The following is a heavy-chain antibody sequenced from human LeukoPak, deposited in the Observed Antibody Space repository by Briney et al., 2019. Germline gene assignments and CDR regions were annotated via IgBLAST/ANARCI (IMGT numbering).Heavy chain of an antibody. Sequence: PSETQTLMCTVSGGSISSYYGSWIRQPPGKGLEWIGYIYYSGSTNYNPSLKSRVTISVDTSKNQFYLNLSSVTAADTAVYYCARGREYSGSPFAYWGQGNLVNVSS. V-gene: IGHV4-59*01. CDR2: IYYSGST. CDR3: ARGREYSGSPFAY. J-gene: IGHJ4*02. D-gene: IGHD1-26*01. CDR1: GGSISSYY.